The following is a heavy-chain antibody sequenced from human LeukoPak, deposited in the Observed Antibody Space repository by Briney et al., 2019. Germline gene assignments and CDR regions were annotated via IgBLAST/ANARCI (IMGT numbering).Heavy chain of an antibody. J-gene: IGHJ4*02. D-gene: IGHD4-17*01. CDR1: GFTFDDYA. Sequence: PGGSLRLSCAASGFTFDDYAMHWVRQAPGKGLEWVSGISWNSGSIGYADSVKGRFTISRDNAKNSLYLQMNSLRAEDMALYYCARGDNPYYVDYKAVLDYWGQGTLVIVSS. CDR2: ISWNSGSI. V-gene: IGHV3-9*03. CDR3: ARGDNPYYVDYKAVLDY.